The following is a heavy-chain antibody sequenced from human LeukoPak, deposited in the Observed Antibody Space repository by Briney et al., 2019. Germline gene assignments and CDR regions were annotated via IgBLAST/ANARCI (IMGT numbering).Heavy chain of an antibody. CDR1: GYTFTSYA. CDR2: INAANGNT. V-gene: IGHV1-3*01. CDR3: ARAYDSGCNY. Sequence: ASVKVSCKASGYTFTSYAIHWVRQAPGQRLEWMGQINAANGNTRYSQTFQDRVTITRDTSASTAYMELSSLRSEDTAVYYCARAYDSGCNYWGQGTLVTVSS. J-gene: IGHJ4*02. D-gene: IGHD6-19*01.